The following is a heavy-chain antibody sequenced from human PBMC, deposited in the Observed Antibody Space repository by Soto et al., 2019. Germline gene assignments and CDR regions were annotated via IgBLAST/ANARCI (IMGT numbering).Heavy chain of an antibody. Sequence: VKLSCKASGYTFTSYGISWVRQAPGQGLEWMGWISAYNGNTNYAQKLQGRATMTTDTSTSTAYMELRSLRSDDTAVYYCARVPIVVVTAAGSDYWGQGTLVTVS. CDR3: ARVPIVVVTAAGSDY. V-gene: IGHV1-18*01. D-gene: IGHD2-21*02. J-gene: IGHJ4*02. CDR1: GYTFTSYG. CDR2: ISAYNGNT.